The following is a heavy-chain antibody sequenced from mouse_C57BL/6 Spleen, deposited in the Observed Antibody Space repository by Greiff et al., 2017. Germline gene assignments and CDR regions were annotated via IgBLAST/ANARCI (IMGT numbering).Heavy chain of an antibody. D-gene: IGHD2-1*01. CDR1: GYTFTSYT. Sequence: QVHVKQSGAELARPGASVKMSCKASGYTFTSYTMHWVKQRPGQGLEWIGYINPSSGYTKYNQKFKDKATLTADKSSSTAYMQLSSLTSEDSAVYYGASYGNYPYWYFDVWGTGTTVTVSS. CDR2: INPSSGYT. J-gene: IGHJ1*03. CDR3: ASYGNYPYWYFDV. V-gene: IGHV1-4*01.